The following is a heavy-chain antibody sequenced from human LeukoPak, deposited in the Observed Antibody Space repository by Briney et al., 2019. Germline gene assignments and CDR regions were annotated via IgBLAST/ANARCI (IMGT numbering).Heavy chain of an antibody. J-gene: IGHJ4*02. CDR3: AMCDHGDYVRYDY. CDR2: ISAYNGNT. D-gene: IGHD4-17*01. V-gene: IGHV1-18*01. CDR1: GYTFTSYG. Sequence: ASVKVSCKASGYTFTSYGISWVRQAPGQGLEWMGWISAYNGNTNYAQKLQGRVTMTTDTSTSTAYMELSSLRSEDTAVYYCAMCDHGDYVRYDYWGQGTLVTVSS.